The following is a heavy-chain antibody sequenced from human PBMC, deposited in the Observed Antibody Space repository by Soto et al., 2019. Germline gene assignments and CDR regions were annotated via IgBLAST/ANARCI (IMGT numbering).Heavy chain of an antibody. CDR1: GGSFSGYY. D-gene: IGHD3-16*01. Sequence: PSETLSLTCAVYGGSFSGYYWSWIRQPPGKGLEWIGEINHSGSTNYNPSLKSRVTISVDTSKNQFSLKLSSVTAADTAVYYCARASLPFGYRHLDYWGQGALVTVSS. CDR2: INHSGST. J-gene: IGHJ4*02. V-gene: IGHV4-34*01. CDR3: ARASLPFGYRHLDY.